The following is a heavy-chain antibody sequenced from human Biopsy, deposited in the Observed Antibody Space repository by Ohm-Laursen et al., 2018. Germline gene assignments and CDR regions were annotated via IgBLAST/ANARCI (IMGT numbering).Heavy chain of an antibody. CDR1: GFTFNDYA. Sequence: SLRLSCAASGFTFNDYAMHWVRQAPGKGLAWVSGISWNSNNIVYADSVKGRFTISRDNARNSLYLQIKSLRTEDTAFYYCAKDTFADLRGPSGWYGVDYWGQGTMVTVSS. CDR3: AKDTFADLRGPSGWYGVDY. D-gene: IGHD6-19*01. J-gene: IGHJ4*02. CDR2: ISWNSNNI. V-gene: IGHV3-9*01.